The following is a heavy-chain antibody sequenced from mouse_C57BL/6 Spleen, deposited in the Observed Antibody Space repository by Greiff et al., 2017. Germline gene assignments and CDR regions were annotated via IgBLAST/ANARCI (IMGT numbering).Heavy chain of an antibody. CDR2: IWSGGST. V-gene: IGHV2-2*01. CDR1: GFSLTSYC. D-gene: IGHD3-2*02. J-gene: IGHJ4*01. Sequence: QVHVKQSGPGLVQPSQSLSITCTVSGFSLTSYCVHWVRQSPGKGLEWLGVIWSGGSTDYNAAFISRLSISKDNSKSHVFYKMNSLQSDDAAIYYCARRQLTRYAMDDWGQGASVTVSS. CDR3: ARRQLTRYAMDD.